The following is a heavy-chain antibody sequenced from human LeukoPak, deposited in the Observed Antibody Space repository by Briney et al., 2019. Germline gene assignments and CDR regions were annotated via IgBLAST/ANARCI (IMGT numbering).Heavy chain of an antibody. Sequence: PGGSLRLSCAASGFTFSSYSMNWVRQAPGKGLEWVSYISSSSSTIYYADSVKGRFTISRDNAKNSLYLQMNSLRAEDMALYYCAKEAAAAGAFDIWGQGTMVTVSS. CDR2: ISSSSSTI. V-gene: IGHV3-48*04. J-gene: IGHJ3*02. CDR3: AKEAAAAGAFDI. CDR1: GFTFSSYS. D-gene: IGHD6-13*01.